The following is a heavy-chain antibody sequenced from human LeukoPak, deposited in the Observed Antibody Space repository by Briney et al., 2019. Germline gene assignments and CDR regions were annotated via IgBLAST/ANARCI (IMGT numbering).Heavy chain of an antibody. V-gene: IGHV1-2*02. CDR3: ARDYGSGSHYYMDV. CDR1: GYTFTGYY. Sequence: GASVKVSCTASGYTFTGYYMHWVRQAPGQGLEWMGWINPNSGGTNYAQKFQGRVTMTKDTSISTAYMELSRLRSDDTAVYYCARDYGSGSHYYMDVWGKGTTVTISS. D-gene: IGHD3-10*01. J-gene: IGHJ6*03. CDR2: INPNSGGT.